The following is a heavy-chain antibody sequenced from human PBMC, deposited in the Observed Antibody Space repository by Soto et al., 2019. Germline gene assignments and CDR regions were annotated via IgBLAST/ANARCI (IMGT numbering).Heavy chain of an antibody. CDR1: GFTFSSYA. CDR3: AKGTRVYDYIWGSYRLAPYFDY. J-gene: IGHJ4*02. D-gene: IGHD3-16*02. V-gene: IGHV3-23*01. Sequence: TGGSLRLSCAASGFTFSSYAMSWVRQAPGKGLEWVSAISGSGGSTYYADSVKGRFTISRDNSKNTLYLQMNSLRAEDTAVYYCAKGTRVYDYIWGSYRLAPYFDYWGQGTLVTVSS. CDR2: ISGSGGST.